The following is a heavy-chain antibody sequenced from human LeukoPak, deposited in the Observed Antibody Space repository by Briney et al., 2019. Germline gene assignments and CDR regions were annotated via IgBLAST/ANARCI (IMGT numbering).Heavy chain of an antibody. J-gene: IGHJ4*02. CDR1: GFTFSSYD. V-gene: IGHV3-30*18. Sequence: GGSLRLSCAASGFTFSSYDMHWVRQAPGKGLQWVAGISFDGSNKYYRDSVRGRFTISRDNSRKMLYLQMNSLRAEDTAVYYCAKDRTQLVGDEFDYWGQGTLVTVSS. CDR2: ISFDGSNK. D-gene: IGHD2-15*01. CDR3: AKDRTQLVGDEFDY.